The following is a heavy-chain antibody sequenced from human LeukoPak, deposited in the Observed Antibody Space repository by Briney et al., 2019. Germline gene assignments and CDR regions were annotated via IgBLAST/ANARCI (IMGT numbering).Heavy chain of an antibody. D-gene: IGHD6-13*01. CDR3: AKHAGYSGRQNSDY. CDR2: MNPNSGNT. Sequence: ASVKVSCKASGYTFTSYDINWVRQATGQGLEWMGWMNPNSGNTGYAQKFQGRVTITRNTSISTAYMELSSLRSEDTAVYYCAKHAGYSGRQNSDYWGQGTLVSVSS. J-gene: IGHJ4*02. V-gene: IGHV1-8*03. CDR1: GYTFTSYD.